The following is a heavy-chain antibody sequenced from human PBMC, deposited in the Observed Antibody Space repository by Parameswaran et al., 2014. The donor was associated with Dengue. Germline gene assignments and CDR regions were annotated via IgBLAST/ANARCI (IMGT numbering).Heavy chain of an antibody. D-gene: IGHD6-6*01. CDR2: IDPSDSYT. Sequence: VRQMPGKGLERMGRIDPSDSYTNYSPSFQGHVTISADKSISTAYLQWSSLRASDTAMYYCARHISSGGYGMDVWGQGTTVTVSS. J-gene: IGHJ6*02. CDR3: ARHISSGGYGMDV. V-gene: IGHV5-10-1*01.